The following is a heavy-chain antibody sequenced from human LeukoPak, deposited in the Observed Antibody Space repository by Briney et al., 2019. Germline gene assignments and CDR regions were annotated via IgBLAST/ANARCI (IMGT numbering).Heavy chain of an antibody. V-gene: IGHV3-30*02. D-gene: IGHD4-17*01. Sequence: PGGSLRLSCAASGFTFSSYGMHWVRQAPGKGLEWVAFIRYDGGNKYYADSVKGRFTISRDNSKNMLFLQMNSLRAEDTAVYYCAKGPLYYYGDNAWFGPWGQGTLVTVSS. CDR1: GFTFSSYG. J-gene: IGHJ5*02. CDR2: IRYDGGNK. CDR3: AKGPLYYYGDNAWFGP.